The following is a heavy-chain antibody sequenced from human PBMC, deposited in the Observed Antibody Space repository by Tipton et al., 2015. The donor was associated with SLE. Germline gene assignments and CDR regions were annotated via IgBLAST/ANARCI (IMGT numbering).Heavy chain of an antibody. V-gene: IGHV4-34*01. CDR1: GGSFSGYY. J-gene: IGHJ4*02. CDR3: ARDSNLSGQLELRY. CDR2: INHSGYT. D-gene: IGHD1-7*01. Sequence: TLSLTCAVYGGSFSGYYWSWIRQPPGKGLEWIGEINHSGYTNYNPSLKSRVTISVDTSKNQFSLKLRSVTAADTAVYYCARDSNLSGQLELRYWGQGTLVSV.